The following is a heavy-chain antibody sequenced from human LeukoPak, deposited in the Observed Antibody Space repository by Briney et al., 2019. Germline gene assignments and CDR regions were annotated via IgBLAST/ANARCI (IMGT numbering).Heavy chain of an antibody. J-gene: IGHJ4*02. CDR2: IFNSGST. Sequence: SETLSLTCTVSGGSISSGDYYWSWIRQPPGKGLEWIGYIFNSGSTYYNPSLKSRVTISVDTSKNQFSLKLSSVTAADTAVYYRAMSSGYDIDYWGQGTLVTVSS. CDR3: AMSSGYDIDY. V-gene: IGHV4-30-4*01. CDR1: GGSISSGDYY. D-gene: IGHD5-12*01.